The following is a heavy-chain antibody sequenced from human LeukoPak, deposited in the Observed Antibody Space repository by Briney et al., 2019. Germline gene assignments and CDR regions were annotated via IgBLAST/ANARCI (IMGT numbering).Heavy chain of an antibody. Sequence: GGSLRLSCAASGFTFSSYWMSWVRQAPGRGLEWVANIKQDGSEKYYVDSVKGRFTISRDNDKNSLLLQMTSLRAEDTAVYYCARVGGRYSPLGYWGQGTLVTVSS. CDR2: IKQDGSEK. CDR3: ARVGGRYSPLGY. CDR1: GFTFSSYW. V-gene: IGHV3-7*01. J-gene: IGHJ4*02. D-gene: IGHD3-16*02.